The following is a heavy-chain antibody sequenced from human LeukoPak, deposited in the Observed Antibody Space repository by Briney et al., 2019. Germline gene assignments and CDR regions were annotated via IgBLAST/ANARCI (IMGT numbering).Heavy chain of an antibody. CDR3: ARGSGWYFVDY. V-gene: IGHV3-30-3*01. J-gene: IGHJ4*02. CDR1: GFTFNNYA. Sequence: GGSLRLSCAASGFTFNNYAIHWVRQAPGKGLEWVAVISYDGNNRYYADSVKGRFTISRDNSKNTLYLRMNGLRAEDTAVYFCARGSGWYFVDYWGQGTLVTVSS. D-gene: IGHD6-19*01. CDR2: ISYDGNNR.